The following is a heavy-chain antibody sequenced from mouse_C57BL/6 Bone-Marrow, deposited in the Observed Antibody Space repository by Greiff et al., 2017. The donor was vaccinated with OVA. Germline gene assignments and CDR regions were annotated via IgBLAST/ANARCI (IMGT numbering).Heavy chain of an antibody. CDR2: INSKNGGT. V-gene: IGHV1-26*01. CDR3: ARRRPNDCDD. Sequence: EVQLQQSGPELVKPGASVKISCKASGYTFTDYYMNWVKQSPGKSLEWIGDINSKNGGTSYNQKFKGKAILTVDKSSSTAYMELRGLTSEDSAVYYCARRRPNDCDDWGKGTTLTVSS. CDR1: GYTFTDYY. J-gene: IGHJ2*01.